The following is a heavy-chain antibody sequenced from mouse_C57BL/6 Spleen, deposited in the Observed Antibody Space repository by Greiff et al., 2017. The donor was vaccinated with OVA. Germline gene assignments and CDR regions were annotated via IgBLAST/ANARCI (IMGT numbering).Heavy chain of an antibody. CDR2: INPSNGGT. V-gene: IGHV1-53*01. D-gene: IGHD1-1*01. J-gene: IGHJ2*01. Sequence: QVQLKQPGTELVKPGASVKLSCKASGYTFTSYWMHWVKQRPGQGLEWIGNINPSNGGTNYNEKFKSKATLTVDKSSSTAYMQLSSLSSEDSAVYYCARQPTVVPFDYWGQGTTLTVSS. CDR1: GYTFTSYW. CDR3: ARQPTVVPFDY.